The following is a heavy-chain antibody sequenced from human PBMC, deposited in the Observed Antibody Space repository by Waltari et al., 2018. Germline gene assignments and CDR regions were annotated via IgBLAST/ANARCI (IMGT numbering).Heavy chain of an antibody. CDR3: ALTMGYSSGWYWYFDL. V-gene: IGHV4-34*01. CDR2: INHSEST. J-gene: IGHJ2*01. D-gene: IGHD6-19*01. Sequence: QVQLQQWGAGLLKPSETLSLTCTVYGGSFSTYYWSWIRQPPGKGLEWIGEINHSESTNYNPSLKSRVTISVDTSKNQFSLKLTSVTAADTAVYYCALTMGYSSGWYWYFDLWGRGTLVTVSS. CDR1: GGSFSTYY.